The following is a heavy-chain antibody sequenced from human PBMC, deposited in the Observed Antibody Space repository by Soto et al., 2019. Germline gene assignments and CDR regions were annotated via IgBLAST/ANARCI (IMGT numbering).Heavy chain of an antibody. CDR1: GFTFTTYA. CDR2: ISGGSGNT. Sequence: ASVKVSCKSAGFTFTTYAILWLRQAPGQRPQWMGWISGGSGNTKYPQDLQGRGTFTRDTFATTAYLELSSRRSKDTAVYYCARVPRWGNSVGVYYIQHFDSWGQGTLVTVSS. V-gene: IGHV1-3*01. J-gene: IGHJ5*01. CDR3: ARVPRWGNSVGVYYIQHFDS. D-gene: IGHD2-8*02.